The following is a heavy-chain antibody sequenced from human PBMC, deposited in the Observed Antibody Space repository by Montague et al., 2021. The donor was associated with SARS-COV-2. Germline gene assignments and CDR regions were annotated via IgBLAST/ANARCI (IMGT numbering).Heavy chain of an antibody. V-gene: IGHV3-21*01. CDR1: GFTVSSYS. D-gene: IGHD3-10*01. CDR3: AKVASRVGRYYFDY. CDR2: ITSSSSYL. Sequence: SLRLSCAASGFTVSSYSLNWVRQAPGKGLEWVSSITSSSSYLYYSYSXXGLFTISRDNSKNSLYLQMNSLRPEDTAVYYCAKVASRVGRYYFDYWGQGTLVTVSS. J-gene: IGHJ4*02.